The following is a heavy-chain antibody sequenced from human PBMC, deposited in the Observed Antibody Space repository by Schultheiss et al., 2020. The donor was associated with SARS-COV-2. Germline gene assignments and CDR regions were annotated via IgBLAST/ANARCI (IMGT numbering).Heavy chain of an antibody. CDR2: MNPNSGNT. D-gene: IGHD3-22*01. Sequence: ASVKVSCKASGYTFTGYYMHWVRQAPGQGLEWMGWMNPNSGNTGYAQEFQGRVTMTRDTSISIAYMEVSRLRPDDTAVYYCARNGAARDSSGHYYGYWGQGTLVTVSS. J-gene: IGHJ4*02. V-gene: IGHV1-2*02. CDR1: GYTFTGYY. CDR3: ARNGAARDSSGHYYGY.